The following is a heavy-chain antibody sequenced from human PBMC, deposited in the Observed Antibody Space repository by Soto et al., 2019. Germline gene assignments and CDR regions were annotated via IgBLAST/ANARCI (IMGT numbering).Heavy chain of an antibody. V-gene: IGHV1-18*01. CDR2: ISAYNGNT. J-gene: IGHJ6*03. D-gene: IGHD3-10*01. Sequence: ASVKVSCKASGYTFTSYGISWVRQAPGQGLEWMGWISAYNGNTNYAQKLQGRVTMTTDTSTSTAYMELRSLRSDDTAVYYCARDPPMVPLIGLYYYYYMDVWGKGTTVTVSS. CDR3: ARDPPMVPLIGLYYYYYMDV. CDR1: GYTFTSYG.